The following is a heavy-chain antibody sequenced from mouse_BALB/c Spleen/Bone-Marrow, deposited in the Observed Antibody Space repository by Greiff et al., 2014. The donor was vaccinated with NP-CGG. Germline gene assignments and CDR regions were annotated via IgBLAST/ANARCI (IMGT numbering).Heavy chain of an antibody. Sequence: VQLHQSGAELMKPGASVKISCKTSGYTFSSYWIEWVKQRPGHGLEWIGEILPGSGSTNSNEKFKGKATFTADTSSNTAYMQLSSLTSEDSAVYYCARELGLRLAYWGQGTLVTVSA. CDR1: GYTFSSYW. CDR2: ILPGSGST. CDR3: ARELGLRLAY. D-gene: IGHD3-1*01. V-gene: IGHV1-9*01. J-gene: IGHJ3*01.